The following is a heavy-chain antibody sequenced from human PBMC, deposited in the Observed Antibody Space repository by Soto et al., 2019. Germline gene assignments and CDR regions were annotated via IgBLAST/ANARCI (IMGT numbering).Heavy chain of an antibody. CDR1: GFTFSSYG. CDR2: IWYDGSNK. V-gene: IGHV3-33*01. CDR3: ARHHWYSSSWPLVRSSCYYYDVMDV. Sequence: GESLRLSCAASGFTFSSYGMHGVRQAPGKGLEWVAVIWYDGSNKYYADSVKGRFTISRDNSKNTLYLQMNSLRAEDTAVYYCARHHWYSSSWPLVRSSCYYYDVMDVWGQGTTVTGS. J-gene: IGHJ6*02. D-gene: IGHD6-13*01.